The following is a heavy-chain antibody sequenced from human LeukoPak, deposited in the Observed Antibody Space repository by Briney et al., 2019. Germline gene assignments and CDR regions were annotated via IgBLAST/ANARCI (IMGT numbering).Heavy chain of an antibody. CDR2: IIPIRGIA. CDR3: GRGWEYYYDSSGCWFDP. CDR1: GGTFSSYT. Sequence: ASVKVSCKASGGTFSSYTISWVRQAPGQGLEWMGRIIPIRGIANYAQKFQGRVTITADRSTSTAYMELSSLRAEDTAVYYCGRGWEYYYDSSGCWFDPWGQGTLVTVSS. J-gene: IGHJ5*02. D-gene: IGHD3-22*01. V-gene: IGHV1-69*02.